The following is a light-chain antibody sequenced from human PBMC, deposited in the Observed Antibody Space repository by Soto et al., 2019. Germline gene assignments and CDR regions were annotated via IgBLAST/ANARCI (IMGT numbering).Light chain of an antibody. CDR1: TRDLGASNF. CDR2: EAT. CDR3: ISYKTDDTFV. V-gene: IGLV2-14*01. Sequence: QSALAQPPSVCGSPGPSITVSCTGTTRDLGASNFVSWYQHLPGRAPKLIIFEATHRPSPVSDRFSGSKAGSTASLTISGLQADDEAEYFCISYKTDDTFVFGTGTKVTV. J-gene: IGLJ1*01.